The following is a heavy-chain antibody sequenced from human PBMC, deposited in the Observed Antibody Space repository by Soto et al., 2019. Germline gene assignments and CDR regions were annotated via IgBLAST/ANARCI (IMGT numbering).Heavy chain of an antibody. CDR1: GGSISSSSYF. CDR3: ARLQQQLVL. Sequence: QLQLQESGPGLVKPSETLSLTCTVSGGSISSSSYFWGWIRQPPGKGLERIGSIYYSGSTYSNPSLKTRVTISVDTSKNQFSLKLNFVTAADTAVYYCARLQQQLVLWGQGTLVTVSS. CDR2: IYYSGST. V-gene: IGHV4-39*01. D-gene: IGHD6-13*01. J-gene: IGHJ4*02.